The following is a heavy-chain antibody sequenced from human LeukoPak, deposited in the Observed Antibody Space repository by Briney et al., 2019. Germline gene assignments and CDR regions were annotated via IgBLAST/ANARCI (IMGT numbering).Heavy chain of an antibody. J-gene: IGHJ4*02. CDR2: IYHSGST. D-gene: IGHD3-3*01. Sequence: SETLSLTCTVSGYSISSGYYWAWIRQPPGKGLEWIGSIYHSGSTYYNPSLKSRVTISVDTSKNQFSLKLSSVTAADTAVYYCARATYYDFWSGYSSKYYFDYWGQGTLVTVSS. CDR3: ARATYYDFWSGYSSKYYFDY. CDR1: GYSISSGYY. V-gene: IGHV4-38-2*02.